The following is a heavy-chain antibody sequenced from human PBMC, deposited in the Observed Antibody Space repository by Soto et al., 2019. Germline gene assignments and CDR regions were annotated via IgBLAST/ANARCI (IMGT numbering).Heavy chain of an antibody. CDR3: EKATATGGGAFDF. J-gene: IGHJ3*01. CDR2: ILVDGRT. D-gene: IGHD2-8*02. CDR1: GFPCGSYD. Sequence: PGGSLRLCCAASGFPCGSYDMTWVRQAPGKGLEWVSTILVDGRTFYVDSVKGRFTISRDNSRNTVYLQMNSLTAGDTALYYCEKATATGGGAFDFCGQGTMVTVSS. V-gene: IGHV3-23*01.